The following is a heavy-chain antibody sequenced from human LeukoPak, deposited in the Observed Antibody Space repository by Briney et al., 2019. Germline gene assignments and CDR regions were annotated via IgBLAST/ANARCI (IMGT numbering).Heavy chain of an antibody. J-gene: IGHJ4*02. CDR3: AKEKLPSGYSFLIDF. V-gene: IGHV3-30*18. CDR2: ISYDGPNK. D-gene: IGHD5-18*01. CDR1: GFTFSSYG. Sequence: PGRSLRLSCAAFGFTFSSYGMHWVRQAPGKGLEWAAVISYDGPNKYYADSVKGRFTISRDDSKSTLYLQMNSLRAEDTAVYYCAKEKLPSGYSFLIDFWGQGTLVTVSS.